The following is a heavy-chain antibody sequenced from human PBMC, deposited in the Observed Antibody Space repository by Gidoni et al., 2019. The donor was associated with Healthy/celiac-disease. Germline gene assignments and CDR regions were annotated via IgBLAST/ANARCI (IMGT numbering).Heavy chain of an antibody. CDR1: GGTFSSYA. V-gene: IGHV1-69*06. Sequence: QVQLVQSGAAVKKPGYSVKVSCQASGGTFSSYAISWVRPAPGQGLEWLGGIIPIFGTANYAQKFQCRVTITADKSTSTAYMELSSLRSEDTAVYYCARAARAIAVAEVYWGQGTLVTVSS. D-gene: IGHD6-19*01. CDR3: ARAARAIAVAEVY. CDR2: IIPIFGTA. J-gene: IGHJ4*02.